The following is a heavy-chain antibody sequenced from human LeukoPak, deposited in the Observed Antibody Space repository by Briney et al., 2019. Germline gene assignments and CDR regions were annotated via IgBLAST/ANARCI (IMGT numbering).Heavy chain of an antibody. CDR1: GGTFSSYA. CDR3: ARLHSDYGDYWAGSGYYYYGMDV. CDR2: LIPIFGIA. Sequence: SVKVSCKASGGTFSSYAIIWVRQAPGQGLEWMGRLIPIFGIANYAQKFQGRVTITADKSTSTAYMELSSLRSEDTAVYYCARLHSDYGDYWAGSGYYYYGMDVWGQGTTVTVSS. V-gene: IGHV1-69*04. D-gene: IGHD4-17*01. J-gene: IGHJ6*02.